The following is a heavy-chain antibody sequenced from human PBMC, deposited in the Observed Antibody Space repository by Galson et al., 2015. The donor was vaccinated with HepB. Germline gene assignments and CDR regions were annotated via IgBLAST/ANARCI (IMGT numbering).Heavy chain of an antibody. V-gene: IGHV3-30*03. CDR1: GFTFSTYG. D-gene: IGHD1-26*01. J-gene: IGHJ3*01. CDR3: ARDARKSLVRATVEVRAFDV. CDR2: ISYDGNKK. Sequence: SLRLSCAASGFTFSTYGLHWVRQAPGKGLEWVAVISYDGNKKYHRDSVQGRFTISRDKPKNTLYLQMNSLRVEDTAVYYCARDARKSLVRATVEVRAFDVWGQGTMVTVSS.